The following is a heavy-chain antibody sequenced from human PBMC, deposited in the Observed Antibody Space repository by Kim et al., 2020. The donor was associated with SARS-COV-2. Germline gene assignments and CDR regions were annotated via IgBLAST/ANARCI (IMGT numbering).Heavy chain of an antibody. D-gene: IGHD5-12*01. CDR2: IYYSVST. J-gene: IGHJ4*02. V-gene: IGHV4-59*08. CDR3: ASSGYDYYFDY. Sequence: SETLSLTCTVSGGSISSYYWSWIRQPPGKGLEWIGYIYYSVSTNYNPSLKSRVTISVDTSKNQFSLKLSSVTAADTAVYYCASSGYDYYFDYWGQGTLVTVSS. CDR1: GGSISSYY.